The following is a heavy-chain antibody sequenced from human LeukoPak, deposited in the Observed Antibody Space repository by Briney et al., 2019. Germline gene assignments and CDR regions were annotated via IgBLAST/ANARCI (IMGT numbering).Heavy chain of an antibody. J-gene: IGHJ4*02. CDR2: IRQDGNEK. CDR3: ARLNQQLVHLFDY. D-gene: IGHD6-13*01. CDR1: GFTFSSYD. V-gene: IGHV3-7*01. Sequence: GGSLRLSCAASGFTFSSYDMHWVRQAPGAGLEWVANIRQDGNEKYYVDSVKGRFTISRDNAKNSLYLQMNSLRAEDTAVYYCARLNQQLVHLFDYWSQGTLVTVSS.